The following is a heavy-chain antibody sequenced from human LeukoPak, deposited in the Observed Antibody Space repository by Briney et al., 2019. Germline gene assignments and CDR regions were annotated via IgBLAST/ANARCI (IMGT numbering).Heavy chain of an antibody. CDR2: IYYSGST. CDR1: GGSISSSSYY. CDR3: ARRVRPIEAFDI. V-gene: IGHV4-39*01. Sequence: SETLSLTCTVSGGSISSSSYYWGWIRQPPGKGLEWIGSIYYSGSTYYNPSLKSRVTISVDTSKNQFSLKLSSVTAADTAVYYCARRVRPIEAFDIWGQGTMVTVSS. J-gene: IGHJ3*02.